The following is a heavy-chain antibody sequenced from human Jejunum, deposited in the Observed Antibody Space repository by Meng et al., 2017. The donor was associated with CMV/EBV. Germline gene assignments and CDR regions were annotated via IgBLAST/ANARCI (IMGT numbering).Heavy chain of an antibody. CDR3: ARVEVGITSGDY. CDR1: VYTFPNYG. CDR2: INAYNGDT. V-gene: IGHV1-18*01. Sequence: QAQLVQSVGEVKKPGSSVKASCKASVYTFPNYGITWVRQAPGQGLEWMGWINAYNGDTNYAQTLQGRVTMTTDTSTSTAYMELRSLRSDDTAVYYCARVEVGITSGDYWGQGTLVTVSS. D-gene: IGHD1-26*01. J-gene: IGHJ4*02.